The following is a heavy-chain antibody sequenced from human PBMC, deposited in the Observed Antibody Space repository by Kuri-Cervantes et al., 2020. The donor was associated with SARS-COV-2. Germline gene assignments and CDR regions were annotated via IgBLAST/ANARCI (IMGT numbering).Heavy chain of an antibody. V-gene: IGHV1-69*06. Sequence: SVNVSCKASGGTLSSYAISWVRQAPGQGLEWMGGIIPIFGTANYAQKFQGRVTITADKSTSTAYMELSSLRSEDTAVYYCARVYGSGSLGWFDPWGQGTLVTVSS. CDR1: GGTLSSYA. CDR3: ARVYGSGSLGWFDP. D-gene: IGHD3-10*01. CDR2: IIPIFGTA. J-gene: IGHJ5*02.